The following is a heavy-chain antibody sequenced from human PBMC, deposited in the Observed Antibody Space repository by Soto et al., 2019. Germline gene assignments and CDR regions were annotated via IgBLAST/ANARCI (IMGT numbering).Heavy chain of an antibody. D-gene: IGHD3-10*01. CDR3: AKDRKYGSGSYPNYYYYYGMDV. J-gene: IGHJ6*02. CDR1: GFTFSSYA. V-gene: IGHV3-23*01. Sequence: AGGSLRLSCAASGFTFSSYAMSWVRQAPGKGLEWVSAISGSGGSTYYADSVKGRFTISRDNSKNTLYLQMNSLRAEDTAVYYCAKDRKYGSGSYPNYYYYYGMDVWGQGTTVTVSS. CDR2: ISGSGGST.